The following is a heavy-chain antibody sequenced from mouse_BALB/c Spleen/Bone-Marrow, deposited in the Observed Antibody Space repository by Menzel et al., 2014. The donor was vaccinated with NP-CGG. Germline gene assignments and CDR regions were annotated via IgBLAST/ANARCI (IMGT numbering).Heavy chain of an antibody. Sequence: LVRTGASVKISCKASGYSFTGYYIHWVRQSHGKSLEWIGYISSYYDATNYNQKFKGKATFTLDTSSSAAYMQFNSLTSEDSAVYYCARNFDSWGQGTTLTVSS. J-gene: IGHJ2*01. V-gene: IGHV1S34*01. CDR1: GYSFTGYY. CDR3: ARNFDS. CDR2: ISSYYDAT.